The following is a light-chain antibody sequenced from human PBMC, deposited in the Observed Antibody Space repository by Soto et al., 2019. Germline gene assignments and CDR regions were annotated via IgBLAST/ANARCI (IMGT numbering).Light chain of an antibody. CDR3: SSYTSSSTLVV. V-gene: IGLV2-14*01. CDR2: DVS. Sequence: QSVLTQPASVSGSPGQSITISCXGTXSDVGGYNYVSWYQQHPGKAPKLMIYDVSNRPSGVSNRFSGSKSGNTASLTISGLQAEDEADYYCSSYTSSSTLVVFGTGTKLTVL. J-gene: IGLJ1*01. CDR1: XSDVGGYNY.